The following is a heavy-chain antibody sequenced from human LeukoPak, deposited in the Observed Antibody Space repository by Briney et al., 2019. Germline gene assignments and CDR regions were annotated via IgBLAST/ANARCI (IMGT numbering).Heavy chain of an antibody. CDR3: ARDDRPRTNFDY. Sequence: RGSLRLSCAASGFTFSSYSMNWVRQAPGKGLEWVSSISSSSSYIYYADSVKGRFTISRDNAKNSLYLQMNSLRAEDTAVYYCARDDRPRTNFDYWGQGTLVTVSS. V-gene: IGHV3-21*01. J-gene: IGHJ4*02. CDR1: GFTFSSYS. CDR2: ISSSSSYI. D-gene: IGHD1-14*01.